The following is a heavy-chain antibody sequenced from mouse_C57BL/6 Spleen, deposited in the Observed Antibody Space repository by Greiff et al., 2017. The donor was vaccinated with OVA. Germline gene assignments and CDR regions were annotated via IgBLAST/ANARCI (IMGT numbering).Heavy chain of an antibody. CDR3: ARDATRYFDY. D-gene: IGHD6-1*01. J-gene: IGHJ2*01. CDR2: INYDGSST. V-gene: IGHV5-16*01. Sequence: EVKLVESEGGLVQPGSSMKLSCTASGFTFSDYYMAWVRQVPEKGLEWVANINYDGSSTYYLDSLKSRFIISRDNAKNILYLQMSSLKSEDTATYYCARDATRYFDYWGQGTTLTVSS. CDR1: GFTFSDYY.